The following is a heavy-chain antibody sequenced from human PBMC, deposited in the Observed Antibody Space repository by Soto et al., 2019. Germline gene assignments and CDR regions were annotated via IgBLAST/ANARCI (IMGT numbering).Heavy chain of an antibody. Sequence: QVQLVQSGAEVKKPGSSVKVSCKASGGTFSSYAISWVRQAPGQGLEWMGGIIPIFGTANYAQKFQGRVTIXSXVSTSTAYMELSSLRSEDTAVYYCASVDGSEHWFDPWGQGTLGTVSS. CDR1: GGTFSSYA. V-gene: IGHV1-69*05. CDR3: ASVDGSEHWFDP. CDR2: IIPIFGTA. D-gene: IGHD3-10*01. J-gene: IGHJ5*02.